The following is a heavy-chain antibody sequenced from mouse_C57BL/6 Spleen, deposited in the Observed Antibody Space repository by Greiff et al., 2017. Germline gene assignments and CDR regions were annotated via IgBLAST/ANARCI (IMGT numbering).Heavy chain of an antibody. J-gene: IGHJ2*01. CDR1: GFTFSDYG. CDR3: AKLGRRGYFDY. CDR2: ISSGSSTI. Sequence: EVMLVESGGGLVKPGGSLKLSCAASGFTFSDYGMHWVRQAPEKGLEWVAYISSGSSTIYYADTVKGRFTIARDNAKNTLFLQMTSLRYEDTAMCDCAKLGRRGYFDYWGQGTTLTVSS. D-gene: IGHD4-1*01. V-gene: IGHV5-17*01.